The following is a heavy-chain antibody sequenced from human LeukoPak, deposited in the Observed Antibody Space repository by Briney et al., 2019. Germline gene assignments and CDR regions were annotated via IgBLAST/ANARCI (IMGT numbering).Heavy chain of an antibody. V-gene: IGHV4-59*01. CDR2: IYYSGST. Sequence: SETLSLTCTVSGGSISSYYWSWIRQPPGKGLEXXGYIYYSGSTNYNPSLKSRVTISVDTSKNQFSLKLSSVTAADTAVYYCASYGSGSYSDWFDPWGQGTLVTVSS. CDR3: ASYGSGSYSDWFDP. J-gene: IGHJ5*02. D-gene: IGHD3-10*01. CDR1: GGSISSYY.